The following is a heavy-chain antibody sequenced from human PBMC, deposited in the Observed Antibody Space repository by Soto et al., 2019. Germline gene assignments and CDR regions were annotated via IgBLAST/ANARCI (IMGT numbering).Heavy chain of an antibody. D-gene: IGHD6-6*01. V-gene: IGHV4-31*03. CDR1: GGSISSGGYY. J-gene: IGHJ5*02. CDR3: ARDSGPYSSSSYWFDP. Sequence: SETLSLTCTVSGGSISSGGYYWSWIRQHPGKGLEWIGYIYYSGSTYYNPSLKSRFTISVDTSKNQFSLKLSSVTAADTAVYYCARDSGPYSSSSYWFDPWGQGTLVTVSS. CDR2: IYYSGST.